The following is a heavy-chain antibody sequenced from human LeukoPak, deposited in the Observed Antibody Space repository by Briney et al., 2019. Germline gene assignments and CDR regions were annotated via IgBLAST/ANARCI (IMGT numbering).Heavy chain of an antibody. CDR2: ISGSGGST. Sequence: PGGSLRLSCAASGFTFSSYAMSWVRQAPGKGLEWVSTISGSGGSTYYADSVKGRFTISRDNAKNSLYLQMNSLRAEDTAVYYCARNTMVRGVNHDAFDIWGQGTMVTVSS. CDR1: GFTFSSYA. V-gene: IGHV3-23*01. D-gene: IGHD3-10*01. CDR3: ARNTMVRGVNHDAFDI. J-gene: IGHJ3*02.